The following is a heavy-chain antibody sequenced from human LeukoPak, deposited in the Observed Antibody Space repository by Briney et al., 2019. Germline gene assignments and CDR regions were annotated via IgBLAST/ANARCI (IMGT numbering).Heavy chain of an antibody. V-gene: IGHV1-46*01. J-gene: IGHJ2*01. D-gene: IGHD3-10*01. Sequence: GASVKVSCKASGYTFTNYGFSWVRQAPGQGLEWMGIINPSGGSTSYAQKFQGRVTMTRDTSTSTVYMELSSLRSEDTAVYYCARRGPQGDFDLWGRGTLVTVSS. CDR3: ARRGPQGDFDL. CDR1: GYTFTNYG. CDR2: INPSGGST.